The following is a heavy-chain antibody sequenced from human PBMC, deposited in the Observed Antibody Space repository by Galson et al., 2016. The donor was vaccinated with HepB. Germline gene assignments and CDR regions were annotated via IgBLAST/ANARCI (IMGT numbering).Heavy chain of an antibody. Sequence: SLRLSCASSGFTFDDFAMGWIRQAPGKGLEWVSFLGGKTYGKREEYAESVKGSFTISSDDFKCVTYLQMNSLNPDDTGLYYCVGDHGGFDALDYWGQGTLVTV. V-gene: IGHV3-49*03. CDR1: GFTFDDFA. D-gene: IGHD3-16*01. CDR3: VGDHGGFDALDY. J-gene: IGHJ4*02. CDR2: LGGKTYGKRE.